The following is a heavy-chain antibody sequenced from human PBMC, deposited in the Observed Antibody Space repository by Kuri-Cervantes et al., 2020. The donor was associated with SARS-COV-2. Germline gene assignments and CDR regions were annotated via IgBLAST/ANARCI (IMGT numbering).Heavy chain of an antibody. Sequence: GGSLRLSCVASGFTFSSYGMHWVRQAPGKGLEWVAVISYDGTNKYFADSVKGRFTISRDNSKSTLYLQMNSLRAEDTAVYYCAKEEGYGFWSGYYNSGEFDYWGQGTLVTVSS. J-gene: IGHJ4*02. V-gene: IGHV3-30*18. CDR2: ISYDGTNK. D-gene: IGHD3-3*01. CDR1: GFTFSSYG. CDR3: AKEEGYGFWSGYYNSGEFDY.